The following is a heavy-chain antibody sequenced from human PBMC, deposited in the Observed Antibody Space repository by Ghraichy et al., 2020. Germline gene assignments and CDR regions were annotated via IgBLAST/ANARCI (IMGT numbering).Heavy chain of an antibody. CDR3: ARGGATTVQIWGDAFDI. J-gene: IGHJ3*02. CDR1: GGSISSYY. Sequence: SETLSLTCTVSGGSISSYYWSWIRQPPGKGLEWIGYIYYSGSTNCNPSLKSRVTISVDTSKNQFSLKLSSVTAADTAVYYCARGGATTVQIWGDAFDIWGQGTMVTVSS. CDR2: IYYSGST. D-gene: IGHD1-26*01. V-gene: IGHV4-59*01.